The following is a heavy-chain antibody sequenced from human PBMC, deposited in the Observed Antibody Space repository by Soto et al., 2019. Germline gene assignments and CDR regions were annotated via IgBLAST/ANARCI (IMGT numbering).Heavy chain of an antibody. V-gene: IGHV3-7*03. D-gene: IGHD3-3*01. J-gene: IGHJ5*02. Sequence: ESGGGLVQPGGSLRLSCAASGFTFSSYWMSWVRQAPGKGLEWVANIKQDGSEKYYVDSVKGRFTISRDNAKNSLYLQMNSLRAEDTAVYYCAREGTIFGVVIIPWFDPWGQGTLVTVSS. CDR1: GFTFSSYW. CDR3: AREGTIFGVVIIPWFDP. CDR2: IKQDGSEK.